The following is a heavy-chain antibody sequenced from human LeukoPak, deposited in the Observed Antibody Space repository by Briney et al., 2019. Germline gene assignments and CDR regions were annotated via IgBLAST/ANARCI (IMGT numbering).Heavy chain of an antibody. J-gene: IGHJ4*02. D-gene: IGHD2-21*02. CDR1: GGSISSYY. CDR2: IYIGGST. CDR3: ARALLTAFDY. Sequence: PSETLSLTCTVSGGSISSYYWSWIRQPAGKGLEWIGRIYIGGSTNYNPSLKSRVTISADTSKNQFSLKLSSVTAADTAVYYCARALLTAFDYWGQGTLASVSS. V-gene: IGHV4-4*07.